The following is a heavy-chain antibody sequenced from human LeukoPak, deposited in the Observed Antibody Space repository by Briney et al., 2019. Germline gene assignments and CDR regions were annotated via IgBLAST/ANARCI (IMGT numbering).Heavy chain of an antibody. Sequence: SQTLSLTRTLSGGSINSGNYYWRWIRQPAGKGLEWIERIHTSGSTNYSHSLKSRATVSGDTSNNQVSVKLTCVAAADTAVYYCAREGHYYHDNSGYFPFDYWGERALVTVSS. J-gene: IGHJ4*02. CDR3: AREGHYYHDNSGYFPFDY. CDR1: GGSINSGNYY. V-gene: IGHV4-61*02. CDR2: IHTSGST. D-gene: IGHD3-22*01.